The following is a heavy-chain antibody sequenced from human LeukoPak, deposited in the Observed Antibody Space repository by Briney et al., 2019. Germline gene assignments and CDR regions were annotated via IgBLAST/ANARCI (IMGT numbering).Heavy chain of an antibody. D-gene: IGHD4-17*01. CDR2: IYYSGST. J-gene: IGHJ2*01. CDR1: GFTFSDYY. V-gene: IGHV4-31*02. Sequence: LRLSCAASGFTFSDYYMNWIRQHPGKGLEWIGYIYYSGSTYYNPSLKSRVTISVDTSKNQFSLKLSSVTAADTAVYYCARDDYGDLGWYFDLWGRGTLVTVSS. CDR3: ARDDYGDLGWYFDL.